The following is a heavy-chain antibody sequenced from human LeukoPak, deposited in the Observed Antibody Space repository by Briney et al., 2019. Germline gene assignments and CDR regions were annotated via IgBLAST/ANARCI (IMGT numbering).Heavy chain of an antibody. J-gene: IGHJ4*02. Sequence: ASVKVSCKASGYTFTSYGISWVRQAPGQGLEWMGWISAYNGNTNYAQKLQGRVTMTTDTSTSTAYVELRSLRSDDTAVYYCARAGRIVVVPAAIPDYWGQGTLVTVSS. CDR3: ARAGRIVVVPAAIPDY. CDR2: ISAYNGNT. D-gene: IGHD2-2*02. CDR1: GYTFTSYG. V-gene: IGHV1-18*01.